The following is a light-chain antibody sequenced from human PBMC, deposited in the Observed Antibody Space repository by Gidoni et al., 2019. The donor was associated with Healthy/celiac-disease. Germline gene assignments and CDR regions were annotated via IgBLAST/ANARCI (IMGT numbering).Light chain of an antibody. J-gene: IGKJ5*01. CDR3: KQRSN. Sequence: VLTQSPATLSLSPGERATLSCRASQSVSSYLTWNKQKPGQTPRLLIYDASNRATGIPARLSGREFGTDFTLTIGRLVPEYFAVYYYKQRSNFGQGTRLEIK. CDR1: QSVSSY. V-gene: IGKV3-11*01. CDR2: DAS.